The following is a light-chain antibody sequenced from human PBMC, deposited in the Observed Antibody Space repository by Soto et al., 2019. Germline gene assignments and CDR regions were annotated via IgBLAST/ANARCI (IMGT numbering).Light chain of an antibody. CDR3: QKYNSAPPWT. Sequence: DIQMTQSPSSLSASVGDRVTITCRASQGISNYLAWYQQKPRKVPKLLIYAASTLQSGVPSRFSGSGSGTDFTLTISSLQPEDVAPAYCQKYNSAPPWTFGQGTKVEIK. CDR2: AAS. J-gene: IGKJ1*01. V-gene: IGKV1-27*01. CDR1: QGISNY.